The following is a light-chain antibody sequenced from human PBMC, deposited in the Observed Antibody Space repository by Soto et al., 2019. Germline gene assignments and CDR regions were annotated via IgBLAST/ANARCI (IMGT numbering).Light chain of an antibody. CDR1: QNVNNNY. V-gene: IGKV3-20*01. CDR3: QQYGSSPIT. Sequence: EIVMTQSPATLSVSPGERATVSCRASQNVNNNYLAWYQQKPGQAPRLLIYGASSRATGIPDRFSGSGSGTDFTLTISRLEPEDFAVYYCQQYGSSPITFGQGTRLEIK. CDR2: GAS. J-gene: IGKJ5*01.